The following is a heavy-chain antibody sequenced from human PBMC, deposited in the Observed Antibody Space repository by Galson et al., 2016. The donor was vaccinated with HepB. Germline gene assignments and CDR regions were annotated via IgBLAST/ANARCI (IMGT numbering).Heavy chain of an antibody. Sequence: SLRLSCAASGFTFSRYWMSWVRLAPGKGLEWVGQINEDESEKYYLDSMKGRFTISRDNPKNSLYLQMNNLSAEDTAVYYCARDVNGGYFDSWGQGTLVTVFS. J-gene: IGHJ4*02. CDR1: GFTFSRYW. D-gene: IGHD4-23*01. V-gene: IGHV3-7*03. CDR3: ARDVNGGYFDS. CDR2: INEDESEK.